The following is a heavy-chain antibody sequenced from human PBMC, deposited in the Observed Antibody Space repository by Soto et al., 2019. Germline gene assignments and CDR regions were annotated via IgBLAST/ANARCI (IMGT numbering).Heavy chain of an antibody. V-gene: IGHV2-5*01. CDR3: ARSRRITMIGVVSWFDP. CDR1: GFSLTTSGVG. CDR2: IYWNDDQ. Sequence: QITLKESGPTLVKPTQTLTLTCTFSGFSLTTSGVGVGWIRQSPGKALEWLALIYWNDDQWYSPSLKSRLTITKDTSKTQVVLKMTNMDPVDTATYFCARSRRITMIGVVSWFDPWGQGTLVTVSS. J-gene: IGHJ5*02. D-gene: IGHD3-3*01.